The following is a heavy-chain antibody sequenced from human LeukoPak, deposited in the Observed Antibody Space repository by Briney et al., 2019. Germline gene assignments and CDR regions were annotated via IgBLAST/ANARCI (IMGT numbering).Heavy chain of an antibody. CDR2: IYSGGTT. J-gene: IGHJ4*02. V-gene: IGHV3-53*01. CDR3: ARERGDYENY. CDR1: GFTVSRNY. Sequence: PGGSLRLSCAASGFTVSRNYMSWVRQAPGRGLEWVSVIYSGGTTYYADSVRGRFTISRDNSKNTLYLQMNNLRAEDTAIYYCARERGDYENYWGQGTLVTVSS. D-gene: IGHD4-17*01.